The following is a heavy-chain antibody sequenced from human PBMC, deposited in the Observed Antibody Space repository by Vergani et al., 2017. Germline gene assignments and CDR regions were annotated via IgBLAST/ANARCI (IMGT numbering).Heavy chain of an antibody. CDR1: GFTFSSYW. Sequence: EVQLVESGGGLVQPGGSLRLSCAASGFTFSSYWMHCVRQAPGKGLVWVSRINSDGSSTSYADSVKGRFTISRDNAKNTLYLQMNSLRAEDTAVYYCARDQGDILTGYYYYYGMDVWGQGTTVTVSS. CDR2: INSDGSST. V-gene: IGHV3-74*01. D-gene: IGHD3-9*01. CDR3: ARDQGDILTGYYYYYGMDV. J-gene: IGHJ6*02.